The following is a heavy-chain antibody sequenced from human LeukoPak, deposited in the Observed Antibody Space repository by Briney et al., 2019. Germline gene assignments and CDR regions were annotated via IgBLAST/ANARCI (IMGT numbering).Heavy chain of an antibody. CDR2: IYSGGST. J-gene: IGHJ4*02. D-gene: IGHD1-26*01. V-gene: IGHV3-66*01. Sequence: GGSLRLSCAASGFTVSSNYMSWVRQAPGKGLEWVSVIYSGGSTYYADSVKGRFTISRDNSKNTLYLQMNSLRAEDTAVYYCARVPSGGYYHFDYWGQGTLVTVSS. CDR3: ARVPSGGYYHFDY. CDR1: GFTVSSNY.